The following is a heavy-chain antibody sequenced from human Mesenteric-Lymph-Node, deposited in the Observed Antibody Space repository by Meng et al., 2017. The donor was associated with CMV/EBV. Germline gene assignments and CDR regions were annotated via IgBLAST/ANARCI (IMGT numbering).Heavy chain of an antibody. CDR3: AREAYGWFDP. D-gene: IGHD4-17*01. CDR2: VYSGGTT. CDR1: GFTVNDNY. Sequence: GGSLRLSCAASGFTVNDNYMSWVRQAPGKGLEWVSVVYSGGTTYYADSVKGRFTISRDNAKNSLYLQMNSLRAEDTAVYYCAREAYGWFDPWGQGTLVTVSS. J-gene: IGHJ5*02. V-gene: IGHV3-66*01.